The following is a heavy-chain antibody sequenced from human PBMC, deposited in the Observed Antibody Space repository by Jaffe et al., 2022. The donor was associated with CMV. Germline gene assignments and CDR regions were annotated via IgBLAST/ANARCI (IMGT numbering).Heavy chain of an antibody. CDR1: GFTVSSNY. Sequence: EVQLVESGGGLVQPGGSLRLSCAASGFTVSSNYMSWVRQAPGKGLEWVSVIYSGGSTYYADSVKGRFTISRDNSKNTLYLQMNSLRAEDTAVYYCASKIVGATGFGSGIDYWGQGTLVTVSS. V-gene: IGHV3-66*01. D-gene: IGHD1-26*01. CDR3: ASKIVGATGFGSGIDY. CDR2: IYSGGST. J-gene: IGHJ4*02.